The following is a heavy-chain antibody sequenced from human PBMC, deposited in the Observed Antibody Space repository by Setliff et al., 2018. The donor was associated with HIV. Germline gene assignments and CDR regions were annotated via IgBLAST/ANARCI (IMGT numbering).Heavy chain of an antibody. CDR2: IWCDGSNK. V-gene: IGHV3-33*01. CDR3: ARDRVVAAAYYYYYMDV. D-gene: IGHD2-15*01. Sequence: GGSLRLSCAASGFTFTTYGMHWVRQAPGKGLEWVAIIWCDGSNKNYEDSVKGRFTISRENAKNTLYLQMNSLRAEDTAVYYCARDRVVAAAYYYYYMDVWGKGTTVTVSS. CDR1: GFTFTTYG. J-gene: IGHJ6*03.